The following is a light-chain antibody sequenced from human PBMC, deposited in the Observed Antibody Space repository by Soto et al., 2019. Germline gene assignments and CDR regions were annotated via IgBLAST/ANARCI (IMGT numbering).Light chain of an antibody. Sequence: EIVLTQSPGTLSLSPGERATLSCRASQSVAGNYLAWYQQKPDQAPRLIIYGASTRAAGVPDRFSGSGSGTDFPLSIARLEPEDFAVYYCQQYGRSPLLYTFGQGTKLGVK. CDR3: QQYGRSPLLYT. J-gene: IGKJ2*01. CDR2: GAS. CDR1: QSVAGNY. V-gene: IGKV3-20*01.